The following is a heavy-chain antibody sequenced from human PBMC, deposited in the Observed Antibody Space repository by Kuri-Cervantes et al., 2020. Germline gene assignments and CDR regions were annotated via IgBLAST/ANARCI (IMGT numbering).Heavy chain of an antibody. CDR3: ARGLFGGITGTTLFDY. CDR1: GFIFSNYG. Sequence: GGSLRLSCAASGFIFSNYGMHWVRQAPGKGLEWVTFIRYDGSNKYYADSVKGRFTISRDNSKNTLYLQMNSLRAEDTAVYYCARGLFGGITGTTLFDYWGQGTLVTVSS. CDR2: IRYDGSNK. D-gene: IGHD1-7*01. J-gene: IGHJ4*02. V-gene: IGHV3-30*02.